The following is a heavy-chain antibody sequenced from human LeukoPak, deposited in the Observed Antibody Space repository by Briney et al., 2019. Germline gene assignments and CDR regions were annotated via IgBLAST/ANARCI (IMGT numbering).Heavy chain of an antibody. CDR3: ARGMKAVKQVAQNGDYFWFYP. CDR1: EFTFSDYY. D-gene: IGHD4-17*01. V-gene: IGHV3-11*01. Sequence: GGSLRLSCAASEFTFSDYYMSWLRQAPGKGLEWIAYISSSGSTTYSADSVKGRFTVSRDNAEKSLYLQMNSLRVEGTSVYYGARGMKAVKQVAQNGDYFWFYPWGQGTLVTVAS. J-gene: IGHJ5*02. CDR2: ISSSGSTT.